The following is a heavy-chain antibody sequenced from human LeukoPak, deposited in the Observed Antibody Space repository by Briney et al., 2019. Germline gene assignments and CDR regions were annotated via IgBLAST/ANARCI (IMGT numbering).Heavy chain of an antibody. D-gene: IGHD3-22*01. CDR3: ARDLRLHYYDSSGYRDAFDI. Sequence: GASVNVSCKASRYTFTRYYMHWVRQAPGQGGEGMGWINPNSGGTKYAQKFQGRVTMTRDTSISTAYMELSRLRSDDTAVYYCARDLRLHYYDSSGYRDAFDIWGQGTMVTVSS. CDR2: INPNSGGT. J-gene: IGHJ3*02. CDR1: RYTFTRYY. V-gene: IGHV1-2*02.